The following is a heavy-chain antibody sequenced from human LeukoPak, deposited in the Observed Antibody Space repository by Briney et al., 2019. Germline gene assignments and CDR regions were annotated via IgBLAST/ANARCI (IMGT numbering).Heavy chain of an antibody. V-gene: IGHV1-2*02. CDR2: INPKSGGT. Sequence: ASVKVSCKASGYTFTGYYMHWVRQAPGQGLEWMGWINPKSGGTNYAEKFQGRVTMTRDTSISTAYMELSRLRSDDTAVYYCAKEVLAYCGGDCYSFDYWGQGTLVTVSS. CDR1: GYTFTGYY. D-gene: IGHD2-21*02. CDR3: AKEVLAYCGGDCYSFDY. J-gene: IGHJ4*02.